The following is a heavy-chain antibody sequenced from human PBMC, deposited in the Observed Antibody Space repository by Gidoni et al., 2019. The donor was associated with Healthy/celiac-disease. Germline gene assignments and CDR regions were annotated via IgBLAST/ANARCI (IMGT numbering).Heavy chain of an antibody. V-gene: IGHV1-58*01. J-gene: IGHJ4*02. CDR1: GFTFTSSA. CDR2: IVVGSGNP. CDR3: AADTPRGYSYGFTSVY. D-gene: IGHD5-18*01. Sequence: QMQLVQSGPEVKKPGTSVKVSCQAYGFTFTSSAVPCVRQARGQRLEWRGWIVVGSGNPNYTQKFQERVTITRDMSTSTAYMELGSLRSEDTAVYYCAADTPRGYSYGFTSVYWGQGTLVTVSS.